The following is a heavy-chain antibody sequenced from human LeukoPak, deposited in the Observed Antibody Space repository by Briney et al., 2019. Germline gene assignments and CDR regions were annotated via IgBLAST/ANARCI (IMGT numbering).Heavy chain of an antibody. D-gene: IGHD3-10*01. J-gene: IGHJ4*02. CDR2: IWNDGSNK. Sequence: GGSLRLSCAASGFTFSIYGMHWVRQAPGKGLEWVAVIWNDGSNKYYADSVKGRFTISRDNSKNTLYLQMNSLRAKDTAVYSYARASGPFDYWGQGTLVTVSS. V-gene: IGHV3-33*01. CDR1: GFTFSIYG. CDR3: ARASGPFDY.